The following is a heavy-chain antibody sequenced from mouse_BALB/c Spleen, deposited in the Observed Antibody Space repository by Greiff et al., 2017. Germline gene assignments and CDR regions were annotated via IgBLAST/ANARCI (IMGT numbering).Heavy chain of an antibody. CDR2: ISYDGSN. CDR1: GYSITSGYY. V-gene: IGHV3-6*02. D-gene: IGHD2-1*01. Sequence: DVQLQESGPGLVKPSQSLSLTCSVTGYSITSGYYWNWIRQFPGNKLEWMGYISYDGSNNYNPSLKNRISITRDTSKNQFFLKLNSVTTEDTATYYCARGGVTGANYFDYWGQGTTLTVSS. J-gene: IGHJ2*01. CDR3: ARGGVTGANYFDY.